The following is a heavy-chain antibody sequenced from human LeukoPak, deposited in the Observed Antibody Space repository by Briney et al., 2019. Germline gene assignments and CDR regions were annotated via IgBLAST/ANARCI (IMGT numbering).Heavy chain of an antibody. CDR2: ISSSSSYI. D-gene: IGHD3-10*01. CDR1: GFTFSSYN. J-gene: IGHJ4*02. V-gene: IGHV3-21*01. CDR3: ARDSLWFGELLDY. Sequence: GGPPKLSWEASGFTFSSYNMNWVRQAPGKGLEWVSSISSSSSYIYYADSLKGRFTISRDNAKNSLYLQMNSLRAEDTAVYYCARDSLWFGELLDYWGQGTLVTVSS.